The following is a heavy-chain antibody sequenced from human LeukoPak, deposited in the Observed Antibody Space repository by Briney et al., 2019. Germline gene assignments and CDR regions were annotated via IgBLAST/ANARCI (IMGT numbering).Heavy chain of an antibody. Sequence: GGSLRLSCAXSGFTFSSYAMHWVRQAPGKGLEWVAVISYDGSNKYYADSVKGRFTISRDNSKNTLYLQMNSLRAEDTAVYYCARDQNRVTMVRGVIPGTDYWGQGTLVTVSS. CDR2: ISYDGSNK. CDR3: ARDQNRVTMVRGVIPGTDY. CDR1: GFTFSSYA. J-gene: IGHJ4*02. V-gene: IGHV3-30-3*01. D-gene: IGHD3-10*01.